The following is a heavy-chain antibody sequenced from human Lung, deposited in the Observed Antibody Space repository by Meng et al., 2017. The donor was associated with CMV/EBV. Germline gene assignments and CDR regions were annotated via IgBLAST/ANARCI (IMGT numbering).Heavy chain of an antibody. D-gene: IGHD3-10*01. Sequence: SVXVSXXASGYTFTSYYMHWVRQAPGQGLEWMGIINPSGGSTSYAQKFQGRVTMTRDTSTSTVYMELSSLRSEDTAVYYCARALSYYYGDYYYYYGMDVWGQGTTVTVSS. CDR1: GYTFTSYY. CDR2: INPSGGST. V-gene: IGHV1-46*01. J-gene: IGHJ6*02. CDR3: ARALSYYYGDYYYYYGMDV.